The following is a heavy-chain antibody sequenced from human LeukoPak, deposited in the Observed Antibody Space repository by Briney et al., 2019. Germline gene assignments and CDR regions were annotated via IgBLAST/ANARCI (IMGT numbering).Heavy chain of an antibody. CDR3: ARGNPTGVFRYFDWLFRMMD. CDR1: GYTFTSYD. D-gene: IGHD3-9*01. Sequence: GASVKVSCKASGYTFTSYDINLVRQATGQGLEWMGWMYPNSGNTGYAQKFQGRVTMTRNTSISTAYMELSSLRSEDTAVDYCARGNPTGVFRYFDWLFRMMDWGQGTLVTVSS. J-gene: IGHJ4*02. V-gene: IGHV1-8*01. CDR2: MYPNSGNT.